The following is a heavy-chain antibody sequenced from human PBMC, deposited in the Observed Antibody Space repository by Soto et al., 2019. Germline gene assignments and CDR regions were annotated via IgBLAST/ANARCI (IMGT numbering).Heavy chain of an antibody. Sequence: SETLSLTCTVSGGSISNNFWSWIRQPPGKGLESIGYIYYSGSTNYNPSLMSRVTISVDTSKNQFSLRLTSVTAADTAVYYCARLGLQDFRIDYWGQGTLVTVSS. D-gene: IGHD4-4*01. J-gene: IGHJ4*02. CDR1: GGSISNNF. V-gene: IGHV4-59*01. CDR3: ARLGLQDFRIDY. CDR2: IYYSGST.